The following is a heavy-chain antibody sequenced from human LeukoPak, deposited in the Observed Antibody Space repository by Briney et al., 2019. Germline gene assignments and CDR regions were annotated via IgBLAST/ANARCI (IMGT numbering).Heavy chain of an antibody. J-gene: IGHJ6*02. CDR1: GGTFSSYA. Sequence: RASVKVSCKASGGTFSSYAISWVRQAPGQGLEWMGRIIPILGIANYAQKFQGRVTITADKSTGTADMELSSLRSEDTAVYYCARDKGSGNYYYYYGMDVWGQGTTVTVSS. CDR3: ARDKGSGNYYYYYGMDV. D-gene: IGHD3-10*01. CDR2: IIPILGIA. V-gene: IGHV1-69*04.